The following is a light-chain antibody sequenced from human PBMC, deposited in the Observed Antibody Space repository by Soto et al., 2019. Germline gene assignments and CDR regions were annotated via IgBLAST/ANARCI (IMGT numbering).Light chain of an antibody. CDR3: QSYDSSLSGPV. J-gene: IGLJ2*01. CDR1: STNIGAGSN. Sequence: QPVLTQPPSVSGTPGQRVTISCTGGSTNIGAGSNVHWYQHLPGTAPKLLIYDNNNRPSGVPDRFSGSQSGTSASLAITGLQAEDEADYYCQSYDSSLSGPVFGGGTKLTVL. CDR2: DNN. V-gene: IGLV1-40*01.